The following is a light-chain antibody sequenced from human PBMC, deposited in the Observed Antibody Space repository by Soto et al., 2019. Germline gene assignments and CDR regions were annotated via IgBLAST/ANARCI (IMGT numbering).Light chain of an antibody. Sequence: QSALTQPASVSGSPGQSITISCTGTSSDVGDYNYVSWYQQHPGKAPKLMIYEVSYRPSGVSNRFSGSKSGNTASLTVSGLQAEDEADYYCSSSTSITTHVVFGGGTKLTVL. V-gene: IGLV2-14*01. CDR3: SSSTSITTHVV. J-gene: IGLJ2*01. CDR2: EVS. CDR1: SSDVGDYNY.